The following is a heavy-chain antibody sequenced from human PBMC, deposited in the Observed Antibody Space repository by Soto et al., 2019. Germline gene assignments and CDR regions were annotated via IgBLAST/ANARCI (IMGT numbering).Heavy chain of an antibody. Sequence: QITLKESGPTLVKPTQTLTLTCTFSGFSLSTSGVGVGWIRQPPGKALEWLALIYWDDDKRYSPSLKSRLTIPKDTSKNQVVLTMTNMDPVDTATYYCAHTSPEPGTHHILNDAFDIWGQGTMVTVSS. CDR2: IYWDDDK. CDR3: AHTSPEPGTHHILNDAFDI. J-gene: IGHJ3*02. V-gene: IGHV2-5*02. D-gene: IGHD2-21*01. CDR1: GFSLSTSGVG.